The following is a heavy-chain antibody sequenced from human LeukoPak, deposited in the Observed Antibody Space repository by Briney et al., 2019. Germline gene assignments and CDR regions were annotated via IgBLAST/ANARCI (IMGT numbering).Heavy chain of an antibody. CDR1: GYTFTSYG. D-gene: IGHD2-15*01. V-gene: IGHV1-18*04. Sequence: ASVKVSCKASGYTFTSYGISWVRQAPGQGLEWMGWISAYNGNTNYAQKLQGRVTMTTDTSTSTAYMELRSLGSDDTAVYYCASGEGYCSGGSCAPEYYFDYWGQGTLVTVSS. J-gene: IGHJ4*02. CDR3: ASGEGYCSGGSCAPEYYFDY. CDR2: ISAYNGNT.